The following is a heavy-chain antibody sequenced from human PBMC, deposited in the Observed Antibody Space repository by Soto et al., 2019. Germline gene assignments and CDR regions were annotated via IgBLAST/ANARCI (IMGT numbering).Heavy chain of an antibody. Sequence: QVQLLQSGAEMEKPGASVKVSCKASGYNFASYGINWVRQAPGQGLEWMGWISDYNGNTHYAQKVQGRVTMTTDTAXXTAYMELRSLRSDDTAVYFCASDDCVGSTCYLGDYWGQGTLVTVSS. V-gene: IGHV1-18*01. D-gene: IGHD2-2*01. CDR3: ASDDCVGSTCYLGDY. CDR2: ISDYNGNT. CDR1: GYNFASYG. J-gene: IGHJ4*02.